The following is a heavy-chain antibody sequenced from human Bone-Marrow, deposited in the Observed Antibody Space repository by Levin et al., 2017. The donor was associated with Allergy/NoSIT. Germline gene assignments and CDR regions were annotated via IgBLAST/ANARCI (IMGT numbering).Heavy chain of an antibody. CDR2: IYYGGTT. CDR3: ARVGVQATVRGYENHYYYYMDL. V-gene: IGHV4-39*02. J-gene: IGHJ6*03. CDR1: GGSIMSTNYY. D-gene: IGHD1-1*01. Sequence: SETLSLTCTVSGGSIMSTNYYWGWIRQPPGKGLEWIASIYYGGTTNYNPSLKSRLTISVDTSKNHFSLRLKSVTAADTATYYCARVGVQATVRGYENHYYYYMDLWGKGTTVTV.